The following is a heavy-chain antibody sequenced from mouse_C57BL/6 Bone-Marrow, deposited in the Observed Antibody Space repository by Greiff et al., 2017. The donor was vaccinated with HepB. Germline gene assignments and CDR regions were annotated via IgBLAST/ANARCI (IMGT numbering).Heavy chain of an antibody. Sequence: VQLKESGPGLVKPSQSLSLTCSVTGYSITSGYYWNWIRQIPGNKLEWMGYIGYDGSNNYNPSLKNRISITRDTSKNQFFLKLNSVTTEDTATYYCAREVDYWGQGTTLTVSS. CDR1: GYSITSGYY. J-gene: IGHJ2*01. CDR3: AREVDY. CDR2: IGYDGSN. V-gene: IGHV3-6*01.